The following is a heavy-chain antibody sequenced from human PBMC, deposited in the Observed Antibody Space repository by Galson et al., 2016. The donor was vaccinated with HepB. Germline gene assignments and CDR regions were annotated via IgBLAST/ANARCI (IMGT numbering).Heavy chain of an antibody. D-gene: IGHD3-3*02. V-gene: IGHV4-39*01. J-gene: IGHJ4*02. Sequence: SETLSLTCTVSGASINSSDFYWGWVRQPPGKGLEWIGSTYYRGSTFCDTSLKSRFPISVDTPQNQFALKPTSVTAADTAVYYCSSPPARPADSINCYYFDSWVQRTLVTVSS. CDR2: TYYRGST. CDR1: GASINSSDFY. CDR3: SSPPARPADSINCYYFDS.